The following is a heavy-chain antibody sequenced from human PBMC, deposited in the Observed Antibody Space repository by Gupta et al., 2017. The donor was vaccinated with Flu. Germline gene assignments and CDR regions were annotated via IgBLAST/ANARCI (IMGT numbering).Heavy chain of an antibody. CDR3: ARDQREYCSGGDCYPQICDF. D-gene: IGHD2-15*01. V-gene: IGHV3-30*03. CDR1: GFIFSTDG. J-gene: IGHJ4*02. CDR2: ISYDGSYK. Sequence: QVQLVESGGGVVQPGRALRLSCAASGFIFSTDGIHWVRQAPGKGLEWVAVISYDGSYKYYGDSVKGRFTISRDNSKNTLYLQMNSLRAEDTAAYYCARDQREYCSGGDCYPQICDFWGQGSLVTVST.